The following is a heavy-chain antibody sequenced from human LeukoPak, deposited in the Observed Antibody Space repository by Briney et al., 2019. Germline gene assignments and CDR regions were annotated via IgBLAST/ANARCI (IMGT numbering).Heavy chain of an antibody. CDR3: ATTLSRNYGMDV. CDR1: GYTLTELS. Sequence: ASVKVSCKVSGYTLTELSMHWVRQAPGKGLEWMGGFDPEDGETIYAQKFQGRVTMTEDTSTDTAYMELSSLRSEDTAVYYCATTLSRNYGMDVWGQGTTVTVSS. CDR2: FDPEDGET. V-gene: IGHV1-24*01. J-gene: IGHJ6*02.